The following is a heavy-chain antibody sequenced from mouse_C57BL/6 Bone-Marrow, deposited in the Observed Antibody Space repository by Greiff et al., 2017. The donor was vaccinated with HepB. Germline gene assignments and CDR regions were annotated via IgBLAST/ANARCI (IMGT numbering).Heavy chain of an antibody. J-gene: IGHJ2*01. CDR2: IYPGSGST. D-gene: IGHD1-1*02. Sequence: VQLQQSGAELVKPGASVKMSCKASGYTFTSYWITWVKQRPGQGLEWIGDIYPGSGSTNYNEKFKSKATLTVDTSSSTAYMQLSSLTSEDSAVYYCAREGVVPRWYYYFDYWGQGTTLTVSS. CDR1: GYTFTSYW. V-gene: IGHV1-55*01. CDR3: AREGVVPRWYYYFDY.